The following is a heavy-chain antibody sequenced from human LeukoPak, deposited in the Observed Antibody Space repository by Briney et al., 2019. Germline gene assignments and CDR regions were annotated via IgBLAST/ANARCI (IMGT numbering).Heavy chain of an antibody. Sequence: SETLSLTCTVSGGSISSYYWSWIRQPPGKGLEWIGYIYYSGSSNYNPSLKSRVTLSVDTSKNQFSLKLTSVTAADTAVYYCARPTGPGGMDVWGQGTTVTVSS. CDR1: GGSISSYY. J-gene: IGHJ6*02. V-gene: IGHV4-59*08. D-gene: IGHD4-11*01. CDR3: ARPTGPGGMDV. CDR2: IYYSGSS.